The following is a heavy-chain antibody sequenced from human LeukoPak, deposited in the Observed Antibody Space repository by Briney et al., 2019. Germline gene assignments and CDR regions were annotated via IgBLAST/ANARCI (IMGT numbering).Heavy chain of an antibody. D-gene: IGHD1-26*01. Sequence: PGGSLRLSCAASGFTFSRYNMNWVRQAPGKGLEWVSSISSSSGYIYYADSVKGRFTISRDNAKNSLYLQMNSLRAEDTAVYYCARGGVGNIMGFFDYWGQGTLVTVSS. CDR1: GFTFSRYN. CDR3: ARGGVGNIMGFFDY. CDR2: ISSSSGYI. V-gene: IGHV3-21*01. J-gene: IGHJ4*02.